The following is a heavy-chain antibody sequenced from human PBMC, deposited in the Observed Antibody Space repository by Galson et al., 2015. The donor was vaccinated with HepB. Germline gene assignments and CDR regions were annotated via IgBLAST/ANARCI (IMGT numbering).Heavy chain of an antibody. CDR3: ARDLRISGSFPRGRGSNTASYYYFAMDV. CDR2: IIPIFGTA. D-gene: IGHD1-26*01. CDR1: GGTFDSHG. Sequence: SVKVSCKASGGTFDSHGISWVRQAPRQGLEWMGGIIPIFGTADYAQKFQGRVTITADKSTTTAYMELSSLTSDDTAVYYCARDLRISGSFPRGRGSNTASYYYFAMDVWGQGTTVTVSS. V-gene: IGHV1-69*06. J-gene: IGHJ6*02.